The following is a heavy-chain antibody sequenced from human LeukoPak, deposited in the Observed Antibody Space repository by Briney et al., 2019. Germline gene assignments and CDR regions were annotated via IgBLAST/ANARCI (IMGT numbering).Heavy chain of an antibody. J-gene: IGHJ4*02. V-gene: IGHV3-21*01. CDR2: ISSSSSYI. Sequence: GGSLRLSCAASGFTFSSYSMNWVRQAPGKGLEWVSSISSSSSYIYYADSVKGRFTISRDNGKNSLYLQMNSLRAEDTAVYYCARRGGYGDYKFDYWGQGTLVTVSS. D-gene: IGHD4-17*01. CDR1: GFTFSSYS. CDR3: ARRGGYGDYKFDY.